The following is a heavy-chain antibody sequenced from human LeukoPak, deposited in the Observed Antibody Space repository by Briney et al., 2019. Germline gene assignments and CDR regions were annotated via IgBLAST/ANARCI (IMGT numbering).Heavy chain of an antibody. CDR3: ARDNSVGDNAWWFDP. Sequence: ASVKVSCKESGYTFTSYYMHWVRQAPGQGLEWMGLINPTGDSTGYAQKFQGRVTMTRDMSTSTDFMELSSLRSEDTAVYYCARDNSVGDNAWWFDPWGQGTLVNVSS. CDR1: GYTFTSYY. J-gene: IGHJ5*02. CDR2: INPTGDST. D-gene: IGHD1-26*01. V-gene: IGHV1-46*01.